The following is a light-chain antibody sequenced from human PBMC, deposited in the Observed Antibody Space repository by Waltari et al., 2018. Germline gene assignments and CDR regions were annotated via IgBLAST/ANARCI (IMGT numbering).Light chain of an antibody. CDR1: SSDVGGYNY. CDR3: CSYAGSYTLV. V-gene: IGLV2-11*01. CDR2: DVS. Sequence: QSALTQPRSVSGSPGQSVTISCTVTSSDVGGYNYVSWYQQHPGKAPKLMLYDVSKRPSGVPDRLCGSKSGNTAPLTISGLQAEDEADYYCCSYAGSYTLVFGGGTKLTVL. J-gene: IGLJ2*01.